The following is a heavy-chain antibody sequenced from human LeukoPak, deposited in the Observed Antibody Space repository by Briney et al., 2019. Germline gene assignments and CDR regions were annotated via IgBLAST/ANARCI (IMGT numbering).Heavy chain of an antibody. D-gene: IGHD3-22*01. CDR3: ARGGDSSGNYRVY. CDR1: GFTFSSYW. J-gene: IGHJ4*02. Sequence: GGSLRLSCAASGFTFSSYWMNWARQAPGKGLEWVASINHNGNVNYYVDSVKGRFTISRDNAKNSLYLQMSNLRAEDTAVYYCARGGDSSGNYRVYWGQGTLVTVSS. V-gene: IGHV3-7*01. CDR2: INHNGNVN.